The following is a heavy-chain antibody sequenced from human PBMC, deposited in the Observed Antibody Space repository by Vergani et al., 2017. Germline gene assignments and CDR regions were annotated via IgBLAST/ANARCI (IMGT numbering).Heavy chain of an antibody. V-gene: IGHV3-30*02. Sequence: QVQLVESGGGVVQPGGSLRLSCIASGFTFRIYGMHWVRQAPGKGLEWVAFIRYDGTKRFYGDSVKGRFTISRDNSPTTVFLQMNSLRADDSAVYYCTKAGQYDSDNFHDSWGQGALVTVAS. J-gene: IGHJ1*01. D-gene: IGHD3-22*01. CDR1: GFTFRIYG. CDR3: TKAGQYDSDNFHDS. CDR2: IRYDGTKR.